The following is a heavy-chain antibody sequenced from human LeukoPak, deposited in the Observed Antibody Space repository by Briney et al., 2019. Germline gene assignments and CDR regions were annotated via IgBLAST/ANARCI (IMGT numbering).Heavy chain of an antibody. CDR3: ARHDCTGSSCYSDY. CDR2: IYYTGTP. CDR1: GGSISIASYY. J-gene: IGHJ4*01. D-gene: IGHD2-2*01. Sequence: SETLSLTCTVSGGSISIASYYWGWIRQPPGKGLEWLGNIYYTGTPHYNPSLKSRVTISVDTSKGQFSLKVTSVTAADTAVYVCARHDCTGSSCYSDYWGHGALVIVSS. V-gene: IGHV4-39*01.